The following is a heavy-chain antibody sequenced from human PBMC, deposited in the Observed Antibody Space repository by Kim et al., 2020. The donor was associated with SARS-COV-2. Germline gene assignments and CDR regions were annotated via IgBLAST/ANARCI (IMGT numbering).Heavy chain of an antibody. CDR3: ARDGIAAAGADYGMDV. CDR2: IIPIFGTA. V-gene: IGHV1-69*06. D-gene: IGHD6-13*01. CDR1: GGTFSSYA. J-gene: IGHJ6*02. Sequence: SVKVSCKASGGTFSSYAISWVRQAPGQGLEWMGGIIPIFGTANYAQKFQGRVTITADKSMSTAYMELSSLRSEDTAVYYCARDGIAAAGADYGMDVWGQGTTVTVSS.